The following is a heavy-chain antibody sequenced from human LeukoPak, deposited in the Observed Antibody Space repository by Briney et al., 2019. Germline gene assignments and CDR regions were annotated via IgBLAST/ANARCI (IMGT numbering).Heavy chain of an antibody. CDR1: GFTFSRYW. Sequence: GGSLRLSCAASGFTFSRYWMHWVRQAPGKSLVWVARIRSDGTITSYADSVKGRFTISRDNAKNTLYLQMNSLRAEDTAVYYCARDIEDGVSWGQGTLVTVSS. V-gene: IGHV3-74*01. CDR2: IRSDGTIT. D-gene: IGHD5-24*01. CDR3: ARDIEDGVS. J-gene: IGHJ5*02.